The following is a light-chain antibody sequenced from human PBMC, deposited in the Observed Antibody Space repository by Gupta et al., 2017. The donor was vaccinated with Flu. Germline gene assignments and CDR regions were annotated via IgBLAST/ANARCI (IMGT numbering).Light chain of an antibody. V-gene: IGKV1-39*01. CDR1: QSIRTY. J-gene: IGKJ2*02. Sequence: SSLYASVGDRGTSSGVVSQSIRTYLNWYKQKPGKGPNLLIYGASSWQSVVEPRLSGSGYGKDVALTISSRQQEDFAAYYCQQNYFYPPCTFGQGTKLDIK. CDR3: QQNYFYPPCT. CDR2: GAS.